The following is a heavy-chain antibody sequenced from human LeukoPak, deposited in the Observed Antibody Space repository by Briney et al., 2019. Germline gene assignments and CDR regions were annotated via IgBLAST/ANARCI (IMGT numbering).Heavy chain of an antibody. CDR3: ARRSSGFDAFDI. J-gene: IGHJ3*02. CDR2: INHSGST. Sequence: PSETLSLTCAVYGGSFSGYYWSWIRQPPGKGLEWIGEINHSGSTNYNPSLKSRVTISVDTSKNQFSLKLSSVTAADTAVYYCARRSSGFDAFDIWGQGTMVTVSS. V-gene: IGHV4-34*01. CDR1: GGSFSGYY. D-gene: IGHD3-22*01.